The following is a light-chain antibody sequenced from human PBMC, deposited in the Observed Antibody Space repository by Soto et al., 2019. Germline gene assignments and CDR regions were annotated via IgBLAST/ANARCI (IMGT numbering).Light chain of an antibody. CDR2: DAS. CDR3: QQRSNWPT. J-gene: IGKJ5*01. CDR1: QTLTSY. Sequence: EIVLTQSPATLSLSPGERATLSCRASQTLTSYLAWYQQKPGQAPRLLIYDASNRATGIPARFSGSGSGTDFTRTISSLEPEDFAVYYCQQRSNWPTFGQGTRLEIK. V-gene: IGKV3-11*01.